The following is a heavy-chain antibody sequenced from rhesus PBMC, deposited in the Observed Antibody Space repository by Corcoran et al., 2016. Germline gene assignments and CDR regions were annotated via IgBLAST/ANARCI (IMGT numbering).Heavy chain of an antibody. J-gene: IGHJ4*01. V-gene: IGHV4-65*01. CDR1: GGSVSSSNW. D-gene: IGHD1-1-1*01. CDR2: ISGSRGST. Sequence: QVQLQESGPGLVKPSETLSLTCAVSGGSVSSSNWWSWIRQPPGKGLEWIGYISGSRGSTSYNPSLKSRVTISTDTSKNQVSLTLNSRTAADTAVDYCAIDRYSWNREYYFDYWGQGVLVTVSS. CDR3: AIDRYSWNREYYFDY.